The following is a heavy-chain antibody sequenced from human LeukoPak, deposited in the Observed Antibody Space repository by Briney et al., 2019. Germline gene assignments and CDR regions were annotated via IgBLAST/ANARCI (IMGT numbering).Heavy chain of an antibody. CDR3: AREAGATVQLERVDY. CDR1: GYSISSGYY. J-gene: IGHJ4*02. V-gene: IGHV4-38-2*02. CDR2: IYHSGST. Sequence: SETLSLTCAVSGYSISSGYYWGWIRQPPGKGLDGIGSIYHSGSTYYNPSLKSRVTISVDTSKNQFSLKLSSVTAADTAVYYCAREAGATVQLERVDYWGQGTLVTVSS. D-gene: IGHD1-1*01.